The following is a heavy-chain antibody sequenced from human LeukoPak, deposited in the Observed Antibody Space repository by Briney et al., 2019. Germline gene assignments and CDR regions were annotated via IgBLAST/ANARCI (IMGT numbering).Heavy chain of an antibody. CDR2: IYSDGTT. CDR3: ARGGMWPFDI. Sequence: GGSLRLSCAASGFTVSSNFMSWVRQAPGKGLEWVSVIYSDGTTYYADSVKGRFTISRDNSKNTLYLQINSLGAYYTGVYYCARGGMWPFDIWGQGTMVTV. J-gene: IGHJ3*02. D-gene: IGHD1-1*01. V-gene: IGHV3-66*01. CDR1: GFTVSSNF.